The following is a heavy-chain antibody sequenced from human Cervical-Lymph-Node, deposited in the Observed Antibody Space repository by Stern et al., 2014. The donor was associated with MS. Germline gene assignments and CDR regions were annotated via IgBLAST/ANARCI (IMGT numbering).Heavy chain of an antibody. CDR3: ARHGPPRRRDDSNHPNFDY. Sequence: MQLVESGPGLVKPSETLSLTCTVSGGSISSNYWSWIRQPPGKGLEWIGYLYYSGNTNYNPSLKSRVTPSVDTSKKQFSPSLSTVPAADTAVYYCARHGPPRRRDDSNHPNFDYWGPGTLVAVSS. CDR1: GGSISSNY. CDR2: LYYSGNT. V-gene: IGHV4-59*08. J-gene: IGHJ4*02. D-gene: IGHD5-24*01.